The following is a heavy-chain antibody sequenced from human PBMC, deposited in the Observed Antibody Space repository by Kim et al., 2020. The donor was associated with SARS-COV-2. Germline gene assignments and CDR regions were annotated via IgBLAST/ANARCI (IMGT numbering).Heavy chain of an antibody. Sequence: SETLSLTCTVSGGSISSGSYYWSWIRQPAGKGLEWIGRIYTSGSTNYNPSLKSRVTISVDTSKNQFSLKLSSVTAADTAVYYCARAPPGPGTNTWFDPWGQGTLVTVSS. V-gene: IGHV4-61*02. CDR1: GGSISSGSYY. D-gene: IGHD1-7*01. CDR2: IYTSGST. CDR3: ARAPPGPGTNTWFDP. J-gene: IGHJ5*02.